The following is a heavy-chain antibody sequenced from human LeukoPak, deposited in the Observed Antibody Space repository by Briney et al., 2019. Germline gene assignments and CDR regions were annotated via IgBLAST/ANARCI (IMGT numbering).Heavy chain of an antibody. CDR1: GFTFSSYA. Sequence: GGSLRLSCAASGFTFSSYAMSWVRQAPGKGLEWVSAISGSGGSTYYADSVKGRFTISRDNSKNTLYLQMNSLRAEDTAVYYCAKVVHYYDSSGYYYRYWGQGTLVTVSS. J-gene: IGHJ4*02. CDR3: AKVVHYYDSSGYYYRY. V-gene: IGHV3-23*01. D-gene: IGHD3-22*01. CDR2: ISGSGGST.